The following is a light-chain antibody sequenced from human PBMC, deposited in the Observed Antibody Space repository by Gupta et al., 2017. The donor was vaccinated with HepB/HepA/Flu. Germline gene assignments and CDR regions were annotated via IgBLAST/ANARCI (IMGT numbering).Light chain of an antibody. V-gene: IGKV3-11*01. CDR2: NAS. J-gene: IGKJ4*01. Sequence: DIVLTQSPATLSLSPGEEATLSCRASHNVYTYLAWFQQRLGQAPRLLIYNASTRAAGIPARFGGSGSGTDFTLTISSLEPEDFAVYYCQQRNDWPPGGKAFGGGTKVEIK. CDR3: QQRNDWPPGGKA. CDR1: HNVYTY.